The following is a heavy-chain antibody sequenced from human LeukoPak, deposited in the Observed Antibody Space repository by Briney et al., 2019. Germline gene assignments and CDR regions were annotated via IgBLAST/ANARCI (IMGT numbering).Heavy chain of an antibody. J-gene: IGHJ6*03. CDR3: ARLTSSWYAYYYYMDV. Sequence: ESGPTLVKPTQTLTLTCTFSGFSLNTSEVGVAWVRQPPGKALEWLALIYWDDNKRYSRSLKSRFTITKDTSNNQVVLTMTNVGPVDTATYYCARLTSSWYAYYYYMDVWGKGTTVTVS. CDR2: IYWDDNK. CDR1: GFSLNTSEVG. D-gene: IGHD6-13*01. V-gene: IGHV2-5*02.